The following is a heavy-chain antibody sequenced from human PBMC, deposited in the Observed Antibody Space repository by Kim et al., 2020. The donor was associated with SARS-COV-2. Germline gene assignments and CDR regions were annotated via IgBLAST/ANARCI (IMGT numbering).Heavy chain of an antibody. J-gene: IGHJ5*02. D-gene: IGHD3-22*01. Sequence: GGSLRLSCAASGFTFSSYEMNWVRQAPGKGLEWVSYISSSGSTIYYADSVKGRFTISRDNAKNSLYLQMNSLRAEDTAVYYCATFWRYYDSSGRPWGQGTLVTVSS. CDR3: ATFWRYYDSSGRP. V-gene: IGHV3-48*03. CDR1: GFTFSSYE. CDR2: ISSSGSTI.